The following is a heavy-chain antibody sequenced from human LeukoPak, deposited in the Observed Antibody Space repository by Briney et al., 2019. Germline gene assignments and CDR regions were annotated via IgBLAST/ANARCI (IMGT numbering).Heavy chain of an antibody. V-gene: IGHV3-30-3*01. CDR1: GFTFSNFA. J-gene: IGHJ4*02. Sequence: GGSLRLSCAASGFTFSNFAMHWVRQAPGKGLEWMAVISYDGGSKYYADSVKGRFIISRDNSKNTLYLQMNSLRAEDTAVYYCARGRDFWSGYGYWGQGTLVTVSS. CDR2: ISYDGGSK. D-gene: IGHD3-3*01. CDR3: ARGRDFWSGYGY.